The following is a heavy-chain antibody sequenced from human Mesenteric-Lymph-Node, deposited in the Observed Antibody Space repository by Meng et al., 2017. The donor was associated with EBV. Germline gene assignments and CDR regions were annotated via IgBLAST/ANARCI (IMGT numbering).Heavy chain of an antibody. CDR3: AGHVGRGGDY. J-gene: IGHJ4*02. D-gene: IGHD3-10*01. CDR1: GGSFSDYY. Sequence: VQLTQWGAGPLKPSETLSLTCAVDGGSFSDYYWSWIRQPPGKGLEWIGEINHSGNTHNNPSLKSRVSMSVDTSKNQFSLKLDSVTAADTAMYYCAGHVGRGGDYWDQGALVTASS. V-gene: IGHV4-34*01. CDR2: INHSGNT.